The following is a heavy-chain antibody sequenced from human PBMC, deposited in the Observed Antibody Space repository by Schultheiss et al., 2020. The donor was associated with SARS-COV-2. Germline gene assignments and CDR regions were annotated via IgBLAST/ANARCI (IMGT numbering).Heavy chain of an antibody. Sequence: GGSLRLSCAASGFTVSSNYMSWVRQAPGKGLEWVSVIYSGGSTYYADSVKGRFTISRDNSKNTLYLQMNSLRAEDTAVYYCAREGSSFNYYGMDVWGQGTTVTVSS. CDR3: AREGSSFNYYGMDV. D-gene: IGHD6-6*01. CDR1: GFTVSSNY. V-gene: IGHV3-53*01. J-gene: IGHJ6*02. CDR2: IYSGGST.